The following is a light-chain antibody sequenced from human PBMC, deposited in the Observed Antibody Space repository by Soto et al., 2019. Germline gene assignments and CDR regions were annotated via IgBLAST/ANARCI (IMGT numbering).Light chain of an antibody. CDR1: QGISND. CDR3: LQHNSYPLT. J-gene: IGKJ4*01. CDR2: AAS. Sequence: DMQMTQSPSSLSASVGDRVTSTCRASQGISNDLGWYQQKPGKAPKRLIYAASSLQSGVPSRFSGSGSGTEFTLTMSSLQPEDFATYYCLQHNSYPLTFGGGTKVEIK. V-gene: IGKV1-17*01.